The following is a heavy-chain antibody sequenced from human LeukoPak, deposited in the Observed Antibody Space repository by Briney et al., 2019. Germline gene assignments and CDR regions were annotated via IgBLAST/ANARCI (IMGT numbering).Heavy chain of an antibody. CDR3: ARGAIPAPYWIDP. CDR2: IYYSGST. J-gene: IGHJ5*02. D-gene: IGHD2-21*01. Sequence: SQTLSLTCTVSGGSISSGDCYWSWIRQPPGKGLEWIGYIYYSGSTYYNPSLKSRVTISVDTSKNQFSLKLSSVTAADTAVYYCARGAIPAPYWIDPWGQGTLVTVSS. V-gene: IGHV4-30-4*01. CDR1: GGSISSGDCY.